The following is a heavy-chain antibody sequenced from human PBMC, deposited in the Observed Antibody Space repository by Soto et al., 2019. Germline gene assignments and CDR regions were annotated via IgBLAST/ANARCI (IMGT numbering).Heavy chain of an antibody. CDR3: ARGSNTYPSY. J-gene: IGHJ4*02. CDR1: GFTFSNYW. D-gene: IGHD2-21*01. V-gene: IGHV3-74*01. Sequence: EVQLVESGGALVQPGGSLRLSCAVSGFTFSNYWMHWVRQAPGKGLVWVSRINIDGGTTSYADSVKGRFTISRDNAKNTLYLQMSSQRAEDTAVYYCARGSNTYPSYWGRGTLVTVSS. CDR2: INIDGGTT.